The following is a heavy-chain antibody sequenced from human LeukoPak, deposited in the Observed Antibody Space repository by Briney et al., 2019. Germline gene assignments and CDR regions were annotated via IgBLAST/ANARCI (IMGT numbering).Heavy chain of an antibody. Sequence: SETLSLTCTVSGGSISSSSYYWGWIRQPPGKGLEWIGSIYYSGSTYYNPSLKSRVTISVGTSKNQFSLKLSSVTAADTAVYYCARGTPGVRGVIPRYYFDYWGQGTLVTVSS. CDR1: GGSISSSSYY. D-gene: IGHD3-10*01. J-gene: IGHJ4*02. V-gene: IGHV4-39*07. CDR2: IYYSGST. CDR3: ARGTPGVRGVIPRYYFDY.